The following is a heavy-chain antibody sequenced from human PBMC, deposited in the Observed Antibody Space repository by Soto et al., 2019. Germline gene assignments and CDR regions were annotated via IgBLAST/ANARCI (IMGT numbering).Heavy chain of an antibody. CDR1: GFTFSSYS. CDR2: ISSSSSYI. D-gene: IGHD4-17*01. Sequence: GGSLRLSCAASGFTFSSYSMNWVRQAPGKGLEWVSSISSSSSYIYYADPVKGRFTISRDNAKNSLYLQMNSLRAEDTAVYYCARDRSGDPVDGDYGANDYWGQGTLVTVSS. V-gene: IGHV3-21*01. CDR3: ARDRSGDPVDGDYGANDY. J-gene: IGHJ4*02.